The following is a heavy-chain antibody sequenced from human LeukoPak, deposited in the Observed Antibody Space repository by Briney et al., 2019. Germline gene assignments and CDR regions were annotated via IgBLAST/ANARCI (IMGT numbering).Heavy chain of an antibody. CDR2: IYTSGST. J-gene: IGHJ5*02. CDR3: AKDQGRDGYNT. Sequence: RASETLSLTCTVSSGSIISDNYYWSGVRQPAGKGLEWIGRIYTSGSTSYNPSFKSRVSTSVDTSKNQFSLKLSSVTAADTAVYYCAKDQGRDGYNTSGQGTLVTVSS. D-gene: IGHD5-24*01. CDR1: SGSIISDNYY. V-gene: IGHV4-61*02.